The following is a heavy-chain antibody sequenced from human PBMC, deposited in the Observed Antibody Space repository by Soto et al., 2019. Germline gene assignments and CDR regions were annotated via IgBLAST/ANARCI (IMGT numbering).Heavy chain of an antibody. V-gene: IGHV4-31*03. CDR2: IYYSGST. D-gene: IGHD3-22*01. Sequence: QVQLQESGPGLVKPSQTLSLTCTVSGGSISSGGYSWSWIRQHPGKGLEWIGYIYYSGSTYYNPSLMSRVTISVDPSKKQSSPKLSSVTAADTAVYYCARVDYFDSSDYAAYYFVYWGQGTLVTVSS. CDR1: GGSISSGGYS. CDR3: ARVDYFDSSDYAAYYFVY. J-gene: IGHJ4*02.